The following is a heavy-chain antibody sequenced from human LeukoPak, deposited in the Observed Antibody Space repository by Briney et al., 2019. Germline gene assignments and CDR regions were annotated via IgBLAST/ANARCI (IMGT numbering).Heavy chain of an antibody. CDR1: GFTFSCCG. CDR3: ARWYGGNNGRLDS. D-gene: IGHD4-23*01. V-gene: IGHV3-33*01. CDR2: VWNDGHDQ. J-gene: IGHJ4*02. Sequence: GGSLRLSCAASGFTFSCCGMHWVRQAPGKGLEWLGFVWNDGHDQDYADSVKGRITISRENFKNNVYLQMDSLRDEDTAVYYCARWYGGNNGRLDSWGQGTLVTVSS.